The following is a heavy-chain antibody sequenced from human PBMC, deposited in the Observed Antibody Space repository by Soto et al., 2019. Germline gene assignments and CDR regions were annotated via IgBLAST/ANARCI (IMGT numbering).Heavy chain of an antibody. CDR2: IIPMYDTP. V-gene: IGHV1-69*06. CDR3: ARDMTRTVVPYFDF. D-gene: IGHD1-7*01. Sequence: QVQLVQSVAEVKKPGSALKVSCKVSGGTFRSSSISWVRQAPGQGLEWIGGIIPMYDTPNYAQKFQGRVTITADKSTSTSYMELSSLRSEDTAVYYCARDMTRTVVPYFDFWGQGTLVTVSS. CDR1: GGTFRSSS. J-gene: IGHJ4*02.